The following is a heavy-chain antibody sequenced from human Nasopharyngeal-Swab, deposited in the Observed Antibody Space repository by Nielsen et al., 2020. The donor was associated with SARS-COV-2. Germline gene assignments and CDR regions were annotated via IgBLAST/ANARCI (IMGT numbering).Heavy chain of an antibody. V-gene: IGHV3-9*01. D-gene: IGHD5-24*01. J-gene: IGHJ3*02. Sequence: SLKISCAASGFTFDDYAMHWVRQAPGKGLERVSGISWNSKAIDYVDSVKGRFTISRDNAKSSLYLQMNSLRAEDTALYYCAKDIPDGAFDIWGQGTMVTVSS. CDR1: GFTFDDYA. CDR3: AKDIPDGAFDI. CDR2: ISWNSKAI.